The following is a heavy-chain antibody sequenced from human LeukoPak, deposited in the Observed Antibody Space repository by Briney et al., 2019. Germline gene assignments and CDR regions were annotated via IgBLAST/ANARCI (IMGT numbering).Heavy chain of an antibody. J-gene: IGHJ6*03. D-gene: IGHD2/OR15-2a*01. CDR1: GFPFHTFG. CDR3: AKGGNTYYYYMDV. CDR2: ISAGSDST. Sequence: GGSLRLSCAASGFPFHTFGMSWVRQAPGKGLEWVSSISAGSDSTDYADSVKGRFIISRDNSKNSLYLRMTSLTTEDTALYYCAKGGNTYYYYMDVWGKGTTVTVSS. V-gene: IGHV3-43*02.